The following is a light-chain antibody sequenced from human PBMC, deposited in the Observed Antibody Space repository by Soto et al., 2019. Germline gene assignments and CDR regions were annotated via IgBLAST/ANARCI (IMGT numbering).Light chain of an antibody. J-gene: IGKJ1*01. CDR2: GAS. CDR1: QSIRYY. Sequence: DIQLTQSPPTLSASVGDRVTITCRASQSIRYYLAWYQQMPGKAPKLLIYGASTLQSGVPSRFSGSGSGTEFTLTISSLPPDDFATYFCQHHNSYPQTFGQGTKVEIK. CDR3: QHHNSYPQT. V-gene: IGKV1-5*01.